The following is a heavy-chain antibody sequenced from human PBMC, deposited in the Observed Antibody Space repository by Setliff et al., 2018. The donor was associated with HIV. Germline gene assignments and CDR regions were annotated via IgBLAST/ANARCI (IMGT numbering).Heavy chain of an antibody. CDR1: SGSISSYY. J-gene: IGHJ6*03. CDR2: IFYSGST. V-gene: IGHV4-59*01. D-gene: IGHD6-19*01. Sequence: LSLTCTVSSGSISSYYWIWIRQPPGKGLEWIGHIFYSGSTNHNPPLKSRVTISVDTSKNQFSLKLSSVTAADTAVYYCARGKWLVQNFYSYYMDVWGKGTTVTVSS. CDR3: ARGKWLVQNFYSYYMDV.